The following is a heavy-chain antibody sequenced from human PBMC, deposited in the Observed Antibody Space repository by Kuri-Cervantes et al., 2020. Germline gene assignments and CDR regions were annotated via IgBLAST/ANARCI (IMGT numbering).Heavy chain of an antibody. Sequence: SETLSLTCTVSGYSISSGYYWGWIRQPPGKGLEWIGSIYHSGSTYYNPSLKSRVTISVDTSKNQFSLKLSSVTAADTAVYYCARGLDYYGSGSSYWYFDLWGRGTLVTVSS. D-gene: IGHD3-10*01. CDR1: GYSISSGYY. CDR3: ARGLDYYGSGSSYWYFDL. CDR2: IYHSGST. V-gene: IGHV4-38-2*02. J-gene: IGHJ2*01.